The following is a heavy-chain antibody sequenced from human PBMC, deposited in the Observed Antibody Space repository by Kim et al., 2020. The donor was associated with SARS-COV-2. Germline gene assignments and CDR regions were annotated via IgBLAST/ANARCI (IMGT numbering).Heavy chain of an antibody. J-gene: IGHJ6*02. CDR2: IGTAGDT. Sequence: GGSLRLSCAASGFTFSSYDMHWVRQATGKGLEWVSAIGTAGDTYYPGSVKGRFTISRENAKNSLYLQMNSLRAGDTAVYYCARSQPHYDILTGDYYYYGMDVWGQGTTVTVSS. CDR3: ARSQPHYDILTGDYYYYGMDV. CDR1: GFTFSSYD. D-gene: IGHD3-9*01. V-gene: IGHV3-13*04.